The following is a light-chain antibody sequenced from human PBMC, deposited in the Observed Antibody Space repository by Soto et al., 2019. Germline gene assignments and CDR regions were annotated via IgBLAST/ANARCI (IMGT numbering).Light chain of an antibody. J-gene: IGLJ1*01. CDR1: GSDIGGYNF. CDR3: ASHTSADTVV. CDR2: DVS. Sequence: QSVLTQPASVSGSPGQSITISCTGSGSDIGGYNFVSWYQQHPGKTPKLIIYDVSHRPAGVSTRFSGSKFTNTASLTISGLQAEDEADYFCASHTSADTVVFGSGTKVTVL. V-gene: IGLV2-14*03.